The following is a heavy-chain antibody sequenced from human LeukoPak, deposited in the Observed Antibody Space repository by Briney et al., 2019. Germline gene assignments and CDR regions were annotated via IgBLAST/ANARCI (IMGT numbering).Heavy chain of an antibody. CDR3: ARAGVGESGYDYIYYYYYGRDV. D-gene: IGHD5-12*01. J-gene: IGHJ6*02. CDR2: LYYSGST. Sequence: SETLSLTCTVSGGSIGSYYWSWIRQSPGQGLEWIGYLYYSGSTNYNPSLKSRVTMSVDSSRNQLSLKLNSVTAADTAVYYYARAGVGESGYDYIYYYYYGRDVWGQGTTVTVSS. CDR1: GGSIGSYY. V-gene: IGHV4-59*01.